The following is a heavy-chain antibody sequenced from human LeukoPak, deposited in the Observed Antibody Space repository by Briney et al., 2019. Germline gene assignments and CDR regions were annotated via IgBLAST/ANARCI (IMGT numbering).Heavy chain of an antibody. J-gene: IGHJ4*02. Sequence: TGGSLRLSCAASGFTVSSYAMHWVRQAPGKGLEWVAVISYDGSNKYYADSVKGRFTISRDNSKNTLYLQMNSLRAEDTAVYYCARDWAPRGYSYGLPMDYWGQGTLVTVSS. D-gene: IGHD5-18*01. CDR2: ISYDGSNK. CDR3: ARDWAPRGYSYGLPMDY. CDR1: GFTVSSYA. V-gene: IGHV3-30-3*01.